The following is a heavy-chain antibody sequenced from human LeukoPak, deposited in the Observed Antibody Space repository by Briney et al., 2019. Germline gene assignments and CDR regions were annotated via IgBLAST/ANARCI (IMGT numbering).Heavy chain of an antibody. J-gene: IGHJ4*02. CDR3: ARGVRAKTPPRKSGGSCYRPFDY. CDR1: GGSISSYY. CDR2: INHSGST. Sequence: PSETLSLTCTVSGGSISSYYWSWIRQPPGKGLEWIGEINHSGSTNYNPSLKSRVTISVDTSKNQFSLKLSSVTAADTAVYYCARGVRAKTPPRKSGGSCYRPFDYWGQGTLVTVSS. V-gene: IGHV4-34*01. D-gene: IGHD2-15*01.